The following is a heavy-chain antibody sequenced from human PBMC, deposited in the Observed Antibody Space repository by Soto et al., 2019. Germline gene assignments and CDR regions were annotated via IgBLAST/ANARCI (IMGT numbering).Heavy chain of an antibody. D-gene: IGHD1-26*01. CDR2: ISADGEKS. CDR3: AREMPLGGILGAEPFDY. CDR1: GFTFTDYA. V-gene: IGHV3-23*01. Sequence: DVQLLESGGGFIQPGGSLRLSCAASGFTFTDYAFSWVRQAPVQRLEWVSVISADGEKSSHADSVKGRFTISRDNSKNTIYLHMTSLRVDDTAVYFCAREMPLGGILGAEPFDYWGQGTLVTVSS. J-gene: IGHJ4*02.